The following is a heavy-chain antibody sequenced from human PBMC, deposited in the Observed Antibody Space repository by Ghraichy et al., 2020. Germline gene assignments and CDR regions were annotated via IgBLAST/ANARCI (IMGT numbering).Heavy chain of an antibody. CDR2: IYYSGST. CDR3: AREGLRDGYNFPVSDY. V-gene: IGHV4-59*01. Sequence: SETLSLTCAVSGGSISHYSWSWIRQPPGKGLEWIGYIYYSGSTIYNPSLKSRVTISVDTSKNQFSLRLTSVTAADTAVYYCAREGLRDGYNFPVSDYWGQGTLVTVSS. CDR1: GGSISHYS. J-gene: IGHJ4*02. D-gene: IGHD5-24*01.